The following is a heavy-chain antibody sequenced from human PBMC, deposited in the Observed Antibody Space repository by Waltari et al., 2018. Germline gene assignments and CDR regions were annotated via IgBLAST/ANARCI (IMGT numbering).Heavy chain of an antibody. D-gene: IGHD3-3*01. Sequence: QVQLVQSGAEVKKPGSSVKVSCKASGGAFSSYAISWVRQAPGQGLEWMGGLIPILGTSNNEQNFQGRFTIPADESTSTAYMELSSLRSEDTAVYYCARGEIKSFLGVVDPPMNWGQGTLVTVSS. J-gene: IGHJ4*02. CDR1: GGAFSSYA. V-gene: IGHV1-69*01. CDR3: ARGEIKSFLGVVDPPMN. CDR2: LIPILGTS.